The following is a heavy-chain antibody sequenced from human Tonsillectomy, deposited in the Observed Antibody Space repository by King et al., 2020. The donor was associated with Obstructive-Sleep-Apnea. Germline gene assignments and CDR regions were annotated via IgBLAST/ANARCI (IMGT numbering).Heavy chain of an antibody. J-gene: IGHJ2*01. CDR1: GFTFSSYG. D-gene: IGHD4-11*01. CDR3: AKDTVSVDWYFDL. CDR2: IWYDGSNK. Sequence: VQLVESGGGVVQPGRSLRLSCAASGFTFSSYGMHWVRQAPGKGLEWVAGIWYDGSNKYYADSVKGRFTISRDNSKNTLYLQMNSLRAEDTAVYYCAKDTVSVDWYFDLWGRGTLVTVSS. V-gene: IGHV3-33*06.